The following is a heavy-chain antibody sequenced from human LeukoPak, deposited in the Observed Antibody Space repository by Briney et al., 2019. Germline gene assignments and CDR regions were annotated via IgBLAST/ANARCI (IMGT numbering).Heavy chain of an antibody. D-gene: IGHD3-22*01. CDR1: GFTFSSYG. CDR2: IRYDGSNK. Sequence: GASLRLSCAASGFTFSSYGMHWVRQAPGKGLEWVAFIRYDGSNKYYADSVKGRFTISRDNSKNTLYLQMNSLRAEDTAVYYCANGEVYYFDSSGYYSGNYWGQGTLVTVSS. V-gene: IGHV3-30*02. CDR3: ANGEVYYFDSSGYYSGNY. J-gene: IGHJ4*02.